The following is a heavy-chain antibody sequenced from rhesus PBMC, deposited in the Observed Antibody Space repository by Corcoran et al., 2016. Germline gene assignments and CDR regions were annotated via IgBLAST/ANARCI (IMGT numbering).Heavy chain of an antibody. Sequence: QLQLQESGPGRVKPSETLSPTCAVSGGSLSSTHWSWLRPPPGNGSEGIGRISGSGGSTDYNPSLKSRVTISTDTSKNQFSLKLSSVTAADTAVYYCARHFCSGTYCYGWYFDIWGPGTPITISS. CDR2: ISGSGGST. CDR3: ARHFCSGTYCYGWYFDI. D-gene: IGHD2-27*01. V-gene: IGHV4-173*01. J-gene: IGHJ2*01. CDR1: GGSLSSTH.